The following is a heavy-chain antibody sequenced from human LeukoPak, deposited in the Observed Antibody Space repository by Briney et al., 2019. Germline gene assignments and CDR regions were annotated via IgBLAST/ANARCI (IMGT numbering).Heavy chain of an antibody. CDR3: AKGGEYSSGWFVS. CDR2: MNPYSGNT. D-gene: IGHD3-22*01. CDR1: GYSFTSYD. J-gene: IGHJ4*02. V-gene: IGHV1-8*01. Sequence: GASVKVSCKASGYSFTSYDINWVRQAPGQGLEWMGWMNPYSGNTDFVKKFQGRLTMTRNTSIDTAFMELSSPTSEDTAVCFCAKGGEYSSGWFVSWGQGTLVTVTS.